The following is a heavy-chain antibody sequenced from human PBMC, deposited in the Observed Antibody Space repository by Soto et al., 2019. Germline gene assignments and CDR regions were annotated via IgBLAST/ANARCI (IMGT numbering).Heavy chain of an antibody. D-gene: IGHD5-12*01. V-gene: IGHV1-18*01. Sequence: QVHLVQSGGEVKKPGASVQVSCKASGYTFISYGISWVRQAPGQGLEWMGWISPYNGNTKYAQNVQGRVTMTTDTSTSTAYMELRSLRSDDTAVYYCARDVGLVSPGDWFDPWGQGTLVTVSS. CDR3: ARDVGLVSPGDWFDP. J-gene: IGHJ5*02. CDR2: ISPYNGNT. CDR1: GYTFISYG.